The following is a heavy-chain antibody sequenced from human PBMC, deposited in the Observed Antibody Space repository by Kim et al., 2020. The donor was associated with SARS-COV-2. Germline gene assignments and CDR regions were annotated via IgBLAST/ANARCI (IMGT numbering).Heavy chain of an antibody. CDR3: ARGGYYDSSGYYRDY. Sequence: SETLSLTCTVSGGSISSGGYYWSWIRQHPGKGLEWIGYIYYSGSTYYNPSLKSRVTISVDTSKNQFSLKLSSVTAADTAVYYCARGGYYDSSGYYRDYWGQGTLVTVFS. D-gene: IGHD3-22*01. CDR1: GGSISSGGYY. V-gene: IGHV4-31*03. J-gene: IGHJ4*02. CDR2: IYYSGST.